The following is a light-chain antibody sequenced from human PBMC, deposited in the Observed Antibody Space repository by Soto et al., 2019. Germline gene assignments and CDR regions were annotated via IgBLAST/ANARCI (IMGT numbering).Light chain of an antibody. Sequence: DIQMTQSPSALSASVGDTVTVTCRASQAIGNHLAWFQQQPGKVPQRLIFSVYTLQIGAPSRFSGSGSETDFTLTITNLQPEDFASYFCLQHCTYPPTFGGGT. CDR1: QAIGNH. V-gene: IGKV1-17*03. CDR2: SVY. CDR3: LQHCTYPPT. J-gene: IGKJ4*01.